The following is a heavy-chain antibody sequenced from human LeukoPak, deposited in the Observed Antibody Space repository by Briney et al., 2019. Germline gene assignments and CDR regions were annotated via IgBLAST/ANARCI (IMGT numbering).Heavy chain of an antibody. J-gene: IGHJ4*02. V-gene: IGHV3-23*01. CDR2: ISASGGST. CDR3: AKVGVPFDS. D-gene: IGHD2-8*01. Sequence: PGGSLRLSCAASGFTFSSYAMSWVRQAPGKGLEWVSAISASGGSTYYADSVKGRFTISRDNPKNTLYLHMNSLRAEGTAVYYCAKVGVPFDSWGQGTLVTVSS. CDR1: GFTFSSYA.